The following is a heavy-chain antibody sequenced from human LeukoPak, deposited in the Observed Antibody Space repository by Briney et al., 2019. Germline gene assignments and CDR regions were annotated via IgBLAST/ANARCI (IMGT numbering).Heavy chain of an antibody. V-gene: IGHV4-34*01. D-gene: IGHD6-19*01. J-gene: IGHJ4*02. Sequence: PSETLSLTCAVYGGSFSGYYWSWIRQPPGKGLEWIGEINHSGSTNYNPSLKSRVTISVDTSKNQFSLKLSSVTAADTAVYYCARSFGYSSGWYFGHWGQGTLVTVSS. CDR2: INHSGST. CDR3: ARSFGYSSGWYFGH. CDR1: GGSFSGYY.